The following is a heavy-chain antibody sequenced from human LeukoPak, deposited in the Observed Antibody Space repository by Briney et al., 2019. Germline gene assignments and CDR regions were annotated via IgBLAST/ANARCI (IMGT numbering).Heavy chain of an antibody. CDR2: IIPIFGTA. J-gene: IGHJ4*02. Sequence: SVKVSCKASGYTFTGYYIHWVRQAPGQGLEWMGGIIPIFGTANYAQKFQGRVAITTDESTSTAYMELSSLRSEDTAVYYCARGYCSSTSCYTGDYWGQGTLVTVSS. CDR1: GYTFTGYY. CDR3: ARGYCSSTSCYTGDY. V-gene: IGHV1-69*05. D-gene: IGHD2-2*02.